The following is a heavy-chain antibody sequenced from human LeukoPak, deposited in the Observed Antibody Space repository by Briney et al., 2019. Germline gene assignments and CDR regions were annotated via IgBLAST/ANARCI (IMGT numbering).Heavy chain of an antibody. CDR2: ISSDGSST. CDR3: AREGGYPNRFDY. CDR1: GFTFSSYW. D-gene: IGHD5-12*01. Sequence: GGSLRLSCAASGFTFSSYWMYWVRQAPGKGLVGVSRISSDGSSTTYADSVKGRFTISRDNAKNTLYLQMNSLRAEDTAVYYCAREGGYPNRFDYWGQGTLVTVSS. V-gene: IGHV3-74*01. J-gene: IGHJ4*02.